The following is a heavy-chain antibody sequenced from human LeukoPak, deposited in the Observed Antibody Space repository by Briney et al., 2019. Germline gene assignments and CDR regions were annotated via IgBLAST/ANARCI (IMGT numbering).Heavy chain of an antibody. V-gene: IGHV4-59*01. CDR3: ARGRLILHAFDI. CDR2: IYYSGST. D-gene: IGHD2-21*02. Sequence: SETLSLTCTVSGGSISSYYWSWIRQPPGKGLEWIGYIYYSGSTNYNPSLKSRVTISVDTSKNQFSLKLSSVTAADTAVYYCARGRLILHAFDIWGQGTMVTVSS. CDR1: GGSISSYY. J-gene: IGHJ3*02.